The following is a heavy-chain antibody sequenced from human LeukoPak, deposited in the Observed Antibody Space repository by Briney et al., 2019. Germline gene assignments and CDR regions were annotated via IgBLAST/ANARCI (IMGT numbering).Heavy chain of an antibody. J-gene: IGHJ4*02. V-gene: IGHV3-30*01. Sequence: PGGSLRLSCAASGFTFSSYAMHWVRQAPGKGLEWVAVISYDGSNKYYADSVKGRFTISRDNSKNTLYLQMNSLRAEDTAVYHCARVPTRYCSSTSCYFPNDYWGQGTLVTVSS. CDR1: GFTFSSYA. D-gene: IGHD2-2*01. CDR2: ISYDGSNK. CDR3: ARVPTRYCSSTSCYFPNDY.